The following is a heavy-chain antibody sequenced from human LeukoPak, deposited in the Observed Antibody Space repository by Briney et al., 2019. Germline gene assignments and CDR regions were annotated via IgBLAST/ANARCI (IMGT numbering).Heavy chain of an antibody. V-gene: IGHV4-61*02. CDR3: AREEMATVGYFDY. D-gene: IGHD5-24*01. J-gene: IGHJ4*02. CDR1: GGSISSGSYY. CDR2: IYTSGST. Sequence: SQTLSLTCTVSGGSISSGSYYWRWIRQPAGKGLHWLGRIYTSGSTNYNPSLKSRVTISVDTSKNQFSLKLSSVTAADTAVYYCAREEMATVGYFDYWGQGTLVTVSS.